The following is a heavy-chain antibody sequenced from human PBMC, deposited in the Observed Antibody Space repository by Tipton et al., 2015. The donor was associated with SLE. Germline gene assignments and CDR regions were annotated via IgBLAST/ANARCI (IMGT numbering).Heavy chain of an antibody. V-gene: IGHV4-30-2*01. D-gene: IGHD3-16*01. CDR1: GGSISSILYS. CDR2: IYHSENT. CDR3: AAFFGGNPVNY. Sequence: LRLSCAVSGGSISSILYSWSWIRQPSGKGLEWIGNIYHSENTYYNPSLKSRVTISVDTSQNQFSLRVSSVTAADTAVYYCAAFFGGNPVNYWGQGALVTVSS. J-gene: IGHJ4*02.